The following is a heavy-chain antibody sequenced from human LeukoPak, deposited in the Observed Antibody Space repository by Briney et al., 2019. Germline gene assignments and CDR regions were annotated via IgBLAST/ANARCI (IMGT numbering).Heavy chain of an antibody. CDR1: GFIFSNYG. CDR3: AKDRPADGYNSI. V-gene: IGHV3-23*01. Sequence: GGSLRLSCAASGFIFSNYGMSWVRQAPGKGLEWVSTIHGHNYYADSVKGRFTISRDNSRSTLYLQMDNLRAEDTAVYYCAKDRPADGYNSIWGQGTLVTVSS. CDR2: IHGHN. D-gene: IGHD5-24*01. J-gene: IGHJ4*02.